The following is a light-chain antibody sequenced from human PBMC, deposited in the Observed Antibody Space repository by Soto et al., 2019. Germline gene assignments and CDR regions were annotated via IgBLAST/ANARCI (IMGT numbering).Light chain of an antibody. CDR3: QQFGSLPYT. CDR1: QSVSSSY. Sequence: ENVLTQSPGTLSLSPGERATLSCRASQSVSSSYSAWYQQKPGQAPRLLIYGESRRATGIPDRFSGSGSGTDFTLTISRLQPEDFAVYYCQQFGSLPYTFGQGTKLDI. V-gene: IGKV3-20*01. J-gene: IGKJ2*01. CDR2: GES.